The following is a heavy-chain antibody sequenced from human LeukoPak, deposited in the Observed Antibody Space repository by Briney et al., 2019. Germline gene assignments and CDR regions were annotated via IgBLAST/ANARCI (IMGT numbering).Heavy chain of an antibody. D-gene: IGHD2-15*01. CDR3: ARGIRSVLPLVRYYFDY. CDR1: GYTFTSYD. V-gene: IGHV1-8*01. Sequence: GASVKVSCKASGYTFTSYDINWVRQATGQGLEWMGWMNPNSGNTGYAQKFQGRVTMTRNTSISTAYMELSSLRSEDTAVYYCARGIRSVLPLVRYYFDYWGQGTLVTVSS. CDR2: MNPNSGNT. J-gene: IGHJ4*02.